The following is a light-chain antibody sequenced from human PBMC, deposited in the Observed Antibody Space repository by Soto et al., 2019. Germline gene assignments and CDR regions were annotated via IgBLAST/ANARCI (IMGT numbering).Light chain of an antibody. CDR1: QGISNY. Sequence: DIQMTQSPSSLSASVGDKVTITCRASQGISNYLAWYQQKPGKAPNLLIYDASSLESGVPSRFSGSGFGTEFTLTISSLQPDDFATYYCQQYNSYLLTFGPGTTVDIK. V-gene: IGKV1-5*01. J-gene: IGKJ3*01. CDR3: QQYNSYLLT. CDR2: DAS.